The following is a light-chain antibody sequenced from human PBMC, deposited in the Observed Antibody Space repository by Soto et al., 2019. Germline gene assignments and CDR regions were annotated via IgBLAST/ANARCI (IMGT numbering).Light chain of an antibody. CDR2: PAS. CDR1: QGISSY. J-gene: IGKJ4*01. V-gene: IGKV1-9*01. Sequence: DIQLTQSPSFLSASVGDRVTITCRAGQGISSYLAWYQQKPGKAPKLLIFPASTLQSGVPSRISGSGSGTEFTLTISSLQPEDFATYYCQQLNSYPRAFGGGTKVEIK. CDR3: QQLNSYPRA.